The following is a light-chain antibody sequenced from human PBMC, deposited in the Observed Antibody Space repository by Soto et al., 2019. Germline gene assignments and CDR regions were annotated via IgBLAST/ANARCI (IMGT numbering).Light chain of an antibody. J-gene: IGLJ1*01. CDR2: DVT. V-gene: IGLV2-11*01. CDR1: SREVGGYNY. Sequence: QSALAQPRSVSGSPGQSVTISCIGTSREVGGYNYVSWYQQHPGKAPKVVIYDVTKRPSGVPDRFSGSKSDNAASLTISGLQAEDEADYYCCSYAGTYTYVFGTGTKLTVL. CDR3: CSYAGTYTYV.